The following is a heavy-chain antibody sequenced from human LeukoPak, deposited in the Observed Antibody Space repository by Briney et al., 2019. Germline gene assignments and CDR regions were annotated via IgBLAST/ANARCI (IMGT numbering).Heavy chain of an antibody. V-gene: IGHV3-30*07. J-gene: IGHJ4*02. CDR1: GFTFSSYA. Sequence: GRSLRLSCAASGFTFSSYAMHWVRQAPGKGLEWVAVISYDGSNKYYADSVKGRFTISRDNSKNTLYLQMNSLRAEDTAVYYCARDIAARPFDYWGQGTLVTVSS. CDR2: ISYDGSNK. D-gene: IGHD6-6*01. CDR3: ARDIAARPFDY.